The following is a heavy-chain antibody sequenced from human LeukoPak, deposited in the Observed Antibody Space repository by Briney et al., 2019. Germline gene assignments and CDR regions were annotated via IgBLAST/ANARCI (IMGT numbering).Heavy chain of an antibody. D-gene: IGHD3-22*01. CDR2: INDDGSAT. Sequence: PGGSLRLSCAASGFTFSNYWMHWVRQVPGKGLVWVSRINDDGSATFYADSVKGRFTISRDNAKNSLYLQMNSLRAEDTAVYYCARGRETYYYDSSGYYYYWGQGTLVTVSS. CDR3: ARGRETYYYDSSGYYYY. J-gene: IGHJ4*02. V-gene: IGHV3-74*01. CDR1: GFTFSNYW.